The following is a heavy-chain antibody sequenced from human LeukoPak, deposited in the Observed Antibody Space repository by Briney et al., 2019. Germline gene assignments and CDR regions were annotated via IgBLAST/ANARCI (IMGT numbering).Heavy chain of an antibody. J-gene: IGHJ5*02. CDR3: LRGAGWFDP. CDR2: INQDGSEK. CDR1: GFTFSNYW. V-gene: IGHV3-7*04. Sequence: GGSLRLSCTASGFTFSNYWMTWVRQAPGKGLEWVANINQDGSEKSYVDSLKGRFIISRDNAKNSLSLQMTSLRAEDTAVYTCLRGAGWFDPWGQGTLVTVSS.